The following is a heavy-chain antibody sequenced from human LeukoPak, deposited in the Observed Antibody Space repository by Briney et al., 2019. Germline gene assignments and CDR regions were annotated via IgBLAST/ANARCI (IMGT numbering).Heavy chain of an antibody. CDR2: ISPNSGAT. CDR3: ARLSPTTLGAFDI. Sequence: ASVKVSCKSSGYTFTDYYIHWVRQAPGQGLEWMGWISPNSGATNSAQKFQGRVTMTRDTSISTAYMELSRLRSDDTAVYYCARLSPTTLGAFDIWGQGTTVTVSS. D-gene: IGHD1-26*01. V-gene: IGHV1-2*02. J-gene: IGHJ3*02. CDR1: GYTFTDYY.